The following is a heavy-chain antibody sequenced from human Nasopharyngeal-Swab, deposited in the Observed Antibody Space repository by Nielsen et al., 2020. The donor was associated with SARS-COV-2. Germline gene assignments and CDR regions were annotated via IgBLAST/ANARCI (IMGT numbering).Heavy chain of an antibody. CDR3: AKESLRREMATMSAHDY. Sequence: GESLILSCAASGFTFSSYAMSWVRQAPGKGLEWVSAISGSGGSTYYADSVKGRFTISRDNSKNTLYLQMNSLRAEDTAVYYCAKESLRREMATMSAHDYWGQGTRVTVSS. CDR2: ISGSGGST. CDR1: GFTFSSYA. J-gene: IGHJ4*02. D-gene: IGHD5-24*01. V-gene: IGHV3-23*01.